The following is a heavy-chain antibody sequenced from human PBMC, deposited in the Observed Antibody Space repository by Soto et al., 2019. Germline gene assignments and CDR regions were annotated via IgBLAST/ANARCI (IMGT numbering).Heavy chain of an antibody. V-gene: IGHV5-51*01. CDR2: IYPGDSDT. D-gene: IGHD4-17*01. J-gene: IGHJ4*02. Sequence: ESLKISCKGSGYSFTSYWIGSVRPMPGKGPEWMGIIYPGDSDTRYSPSFQGQVTISADNSISTASVEWLSSKAADAAMYFGAVIGYGDYVDYWGQGTLVTVSS. CDR3: AVIGYGDYVDY. CDR1: GYSFTSYW.